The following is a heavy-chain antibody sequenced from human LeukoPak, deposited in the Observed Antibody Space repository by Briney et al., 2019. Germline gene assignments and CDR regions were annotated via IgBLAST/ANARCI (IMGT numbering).Heavy chain of an antibody. CDR3: AAPFNRDGYNFRH. CDR1: GYTLTELS. J-gene: IGHJ4*02. V-gene: IGHV1-24*01. D-gene: IGHD5-24*01. CDR2: FDPEDGET. Sequence: ASVKVSCKVSGYTLTELSMHWVRQAPGKGLEWMGGFDPEDGETIYAQKFQGRVTMTEDTSTDTAYMELSSLRSEGTAVYYCAAPFNRDGYNFRHWGQGTLVTVSS.